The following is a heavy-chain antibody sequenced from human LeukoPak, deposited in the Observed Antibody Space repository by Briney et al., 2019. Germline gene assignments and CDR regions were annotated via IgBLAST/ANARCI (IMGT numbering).Heavy chain of an antibody. J-gene: IGHJ6*03. V-gene: IGHV1-69*06. CDR1: GYTFTNYG. CDR2: IIPIFGTA. Sequence: ASVKVSCKASGYTFTNYGISWVRQAPGQGLEWMGGIIPIFGTANYAQKFQGRVTITADKSTSTAYMELSSLRSEDTAVYYCAGSWCGDCYHLRQYYYYYMDVWGKGTTVTVSS. CDR3: AGSWCGDCYHLRQYYYYYMDV. D-gene: IGHD2-21*02.